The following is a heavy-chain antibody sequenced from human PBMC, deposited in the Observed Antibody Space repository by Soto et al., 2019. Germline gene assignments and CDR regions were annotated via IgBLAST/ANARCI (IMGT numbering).Heavy chain of an antibody. Sequence: ASVKVSCKASGYTFTSCAMHCVRQAPGQRLEWMGWINAGNGNTRYSQKFQGRVTITRDTSASTAYMELSSLRSEDTAVYYCAAGRGYCSGGSCYYWFDPWGQGTLVTVSS. CDR3: AAGRGYCSGGSCYYWFDP. CDR1: GYTFTSCA. V-gene: IGHV1-3*01. CDR2: INAGNGNT. D-gene: IGHD2-15*01. J-gene: IGHJ5*02.